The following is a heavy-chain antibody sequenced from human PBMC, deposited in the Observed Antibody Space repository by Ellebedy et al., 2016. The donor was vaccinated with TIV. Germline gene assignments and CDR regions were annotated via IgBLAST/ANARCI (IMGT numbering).Heavy chain of an antibody. V-gene: IGHV3-66*01. CDR1: GSPVSSVY. CDR2: IYSHVAT. Sequence: PGGSLSLSCAASGSPVSSVYVSWVLQAPGKGLEWLSAIYSHVATYSADSVKGRFTISRDNSTNTLYLQMNNRRAEDTAVYYCARGYRFGMDFWGQGTTVTVSS. CDR3: ARGYRFGMDF. D-gene: IGHD1-1*01. J-gene: IGHJ6*02.